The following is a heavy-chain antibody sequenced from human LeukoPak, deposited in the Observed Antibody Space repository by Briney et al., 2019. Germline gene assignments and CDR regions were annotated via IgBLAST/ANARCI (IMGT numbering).Heavy chain of an antibody. D-gene: IGHD2-21*01. CDR1: GFTFSSYA. J-gene: IGHJ6*02. CDR3: AKGFLYYYYYGMDV. CDR2: ISGSGGSS. Sequence: GGSLRLSCAASGFTFSSYAMSWVRQAPGKGLQWVSVISGSGGSSYYADSVKGRFTISRDNAKNTLYLRMNSLRPEDTALYYCAKGFLYYYYYGMDVWGQGTTVTVSS. V-gene: IGHV3-23*01.